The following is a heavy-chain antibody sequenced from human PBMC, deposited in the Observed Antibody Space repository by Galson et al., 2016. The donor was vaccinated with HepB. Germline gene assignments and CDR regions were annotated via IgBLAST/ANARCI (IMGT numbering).Heavy chain of an antibody. D-gene: IGHD1-26*01. J-gene: IGHJ2*01. CDR2: INHSGST. CDR3: ARGAWEPWYFDL. V-gene: IGHV4-34*01. Sequence: SETLSLTCAVYGGSFSGYYWSWIRQPPAKGLEWIGEINHSGSTSYNPSLKSRVTISADSSKNQFSLKVKSVTAADTAVYYCARGAWEPWYFDLWGRGTLVTVSS. CDR1: GGSFSGYY.